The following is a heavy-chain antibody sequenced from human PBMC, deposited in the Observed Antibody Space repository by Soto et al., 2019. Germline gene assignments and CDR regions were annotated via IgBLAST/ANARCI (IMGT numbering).Heavy chain of an antibody. V-gene: IGHV1-69*06. J-gene: IGHJ6*02. CDR3: ASWLVTGYYYYGMDV. CDR2: IIPIFVTA. CDR1: GGTFSSYA. D-gene: IGHD6-19*01. Sequence: QVQLVQSGAEVKKPGSSVKVSCKASGGTFSSYAISWVRQAPGQGLEWMGGIIPIFVTANYAQKFQGRVTITADKSTSTAYMQLSSLRSEDTAVYYCASWLVTGYYYYGMDVWGQGTTVTVSS.